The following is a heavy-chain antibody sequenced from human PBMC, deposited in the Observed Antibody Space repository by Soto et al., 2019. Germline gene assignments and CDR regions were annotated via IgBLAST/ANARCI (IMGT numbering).Heavy chain of an antibody. CDR1: GYIFTSYW. V-gene: IGHV5-51*01. D-gene: IGHD3-9*01. J-gene: IGHJ4*02. Sequence: PGEPLKISCKGSGYIFTSYWIGWVRQMPGKGLEWMGIIYPGDSDTRYSPSFQGQVTISADKSISTAYLQWSSLKASDTAMYYSATLAYDILNGPRPLDYWCQGRLVNVSS. CDR2: IYPGDSDT. CDR3: ATLAYDILNGPRPLDY.